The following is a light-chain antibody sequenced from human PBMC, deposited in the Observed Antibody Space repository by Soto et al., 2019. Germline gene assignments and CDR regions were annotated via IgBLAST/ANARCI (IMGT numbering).Light chain of an antibody. Sequence: DIQMTQSPSSLSASVGDRVTITCRASQSISSYLNWYQQKPGKAPKLLIYAASSLQSGVPSRFXGSGYGTDFTLTISSLQPEDFATYYCQQSYSTPPITFGQGTRLEIK. V-gene: IGKV1-39*01. CDR2: AAS. CDR3: QQSYSTPPIT. J-gene: IGKJ5*01. CDR1: QSISSY.